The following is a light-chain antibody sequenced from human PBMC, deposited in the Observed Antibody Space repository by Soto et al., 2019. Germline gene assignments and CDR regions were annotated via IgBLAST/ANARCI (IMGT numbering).Light chain of an antibody. CDR2: YAS. J-gene: IGKJ4*01. CDR1: QSVIND. Sequence: EIVMTQPPATLSVSPGERVTISCRASQSVINDLAWYQHKPGQAPRLLISYASTGATGIPARFSGSGSGTDFTLTINSLQSEDFAIYYCQQYDYWPVTFGGGTKVDIK. V-gene: IGKV3-15*01. CDR3: QQYDYWPVT.